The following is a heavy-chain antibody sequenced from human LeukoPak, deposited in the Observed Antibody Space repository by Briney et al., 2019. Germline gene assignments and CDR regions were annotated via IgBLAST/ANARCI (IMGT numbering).Heavy chain of an antibody. CDR2: IYYSGST. V-gene: IGHV4-39*07. CDR3: ARGENGDMYYFDY. J-gene: IGHJ4*02. D-gene: IGHD4-17*01. CDR1: GGSISSSGYY. Sequence: SETLSLTCSVSGGSISSSGYYWGWIRQPPGKGLEWIGSIYYSGSTYYNPSPKSRVTISVDTSKNQFSLKLSSVTAADTAVYYCARGENGDMYYFDYWGQGTLVTVSS.